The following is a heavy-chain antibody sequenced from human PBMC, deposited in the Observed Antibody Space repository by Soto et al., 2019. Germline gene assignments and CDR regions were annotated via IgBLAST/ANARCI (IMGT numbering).Heavy chain of an antibody. V-gene: IGHV4-31*01. CDR3: ARVVCRGGSCGRIGWFDP. Sequence: QVQLLESGPGLVKPSQTLSLTCTVSGGSISSGGYYWSWILQQPGTGLEWIGYIYSNGNTYYNPSRTSHVTLSVDTSKHQFSLQLSSVTAADTAVYYCARVVCRGGSCGRIGWFDPWGQGTLVTVSS. CDR2: IYSNGNT. D-gene: IGHD2-15*01. J-gene: IGHJ5*02. CDR1: GGSISSGGYY.